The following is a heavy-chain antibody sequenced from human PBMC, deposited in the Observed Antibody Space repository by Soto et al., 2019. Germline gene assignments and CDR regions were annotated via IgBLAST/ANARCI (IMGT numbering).Heavy chain of an antibody. Sequence: PGGSLRLSCAASGFTFSSYSMNWVRQAPGKGLEWVSYISSSSSTIYYADSVKGRFTISRDNAKNSLYLQMNSLRDEDTAVYYCARDTEPPHTQSLLEWLSGKPDAFDIWGQGTMVTVPS. CDR3: ARDTEPPHTQSLLEWLSGKPDAFDI. V-gene: IGHV3-48*02. D-gene: IGHD3-3*01. J-gene: IGHJ3*02. CDR2: ISSSSSTI. CDR1: GFTFSSYS.